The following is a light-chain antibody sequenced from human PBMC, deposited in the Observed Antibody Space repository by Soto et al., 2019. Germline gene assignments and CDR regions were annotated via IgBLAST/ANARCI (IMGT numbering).Light chain of an antibody. CDR3: MQARQTPVT. J-gene: IGKJ1*01. V-gene: IGKV2-28*01. Sequence: DIVMTQSPLSLPVTPGEPASISCRSSQSLLHSNGYNYLDWYLQKPGQSPQLLIYLGSNRASGVPDRFSGSGSGTDFTLKISRVEAEDVGVYYCMQARQTPVTFGQGTRGISN. CDR2: LGS. CDR1: QSLLHSNGYNY.